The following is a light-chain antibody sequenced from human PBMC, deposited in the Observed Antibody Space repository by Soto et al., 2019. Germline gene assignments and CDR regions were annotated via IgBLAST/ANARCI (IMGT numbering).Light chain of an antibody. Sequence: QSALTQPASVSGSPGQSITISCTGTSSDVGAYNYVSWYQQHPGKAPKLMIYEVTNRPSGVSNRFSGSKSGNTAYLTISGLQAADEADYSCCSYTNNNTPWVFGTGTKLTVL. V-gene: IGLV2-14*01. CDR2: EVT. CDR1: SSDVGAYNY. CDR3: CSYTNNNTPWV. J-gene: IGLJ1*01.